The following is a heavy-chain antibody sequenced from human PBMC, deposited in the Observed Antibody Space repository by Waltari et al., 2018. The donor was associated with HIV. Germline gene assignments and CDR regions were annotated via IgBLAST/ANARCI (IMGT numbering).Heavy chain of an antibody. D-gene: IGHD6-19*01. CDR3: ARRHTSEGILGY. Sequence: EVQLVESGGGLVQPGGSLRLSCVASGFTFSNYWMHWVRQGPGKGLVWVARLKGDASRVLYADSVKGRFTISRDNARNTLYLQMNSLRDEDTAVYYCARRHTSEGILGYWGQGTLVTVSS. CDR2: LKGDASRV. CDR1: GFTFSNYW. V-gene: IGHV3-74*01. J-gene: IGHJ4*02.